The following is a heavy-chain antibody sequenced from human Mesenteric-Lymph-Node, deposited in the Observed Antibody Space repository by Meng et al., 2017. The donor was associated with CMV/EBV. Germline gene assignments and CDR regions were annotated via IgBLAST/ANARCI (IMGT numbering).Heavy chain of an antibody. J-gene: IGHJ5*02. D-gene: IGHD6-19*01. CDR3: AKGQSNQDADYTCAWYRPWLDP. V-gene: IGHV3-23*01. CDR1: GFPFSTYT. CDR2: ISAGGTTK. Sequence: GESLKISCAASGFPFSTYTLSWVRQPAGKGLEWVSTISAGGTTKKYADSVKGRFTISRESSKNTAYLQINSLKVADKAIYCCAKGQSNQDADYTCAWYRPWLDPWGQGTLVTVSS.